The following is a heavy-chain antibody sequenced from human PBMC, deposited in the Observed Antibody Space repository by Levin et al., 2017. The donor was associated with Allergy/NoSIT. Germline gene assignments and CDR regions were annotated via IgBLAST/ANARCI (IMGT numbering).Heavy chain of an antibody. V-gene: IGHV3-30*18. CDR1: GFAFSSYD. CDR2: ISFDGSNK. Sequence: GSLRLSCAASGFAFSSYDMHWVRQAPGKGLEWVAVISFDGSNKYYADSVKGRFTISRDNSKNTLYLQMNSLRAEDTAVYYCAKDRGYYGSGSVIDWGQGTLVTVSS. D-gene: IGHD3-10*01. J-gene: IGHJ4*02. CDR3: AKDRGYYGSGSVID.